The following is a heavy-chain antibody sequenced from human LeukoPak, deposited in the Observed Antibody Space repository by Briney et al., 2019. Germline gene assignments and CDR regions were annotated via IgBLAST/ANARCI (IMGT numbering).Heavy chain of an antibody. Sequence: SETLSLTCAVYGGSFSGYYWSWIRQPPGKGLEWIGEINHSGSTNYNPSLKSRVTISVDTSKTQFSLKLSSVTAADTAVYYCARGWGRFMGIAVAGTWYFDYWGQGTLVTVSS. CDR2: INHSGST. CDR3: ARGWGRFMGIAVAGTWYFDY. CDR1: GGSFSGYY. J-gene: IGHJ4*02. D-gene: IGHD6-19*01. V-gene: IGHV4-34*01.